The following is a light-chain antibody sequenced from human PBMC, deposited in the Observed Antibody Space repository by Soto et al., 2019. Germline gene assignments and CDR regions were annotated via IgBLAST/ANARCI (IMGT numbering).Light chain of an antibody. CDR1: SSDVGGYNY. CDR3: SSDAGSKNPDV. V-gene: IGLV2-8*01. Sequence: QSVLTQPPSASGSPGQSVTISCTGTSSDVGGYNYVSWYQQHPGKAPKLMIYEVSKRPSGVPDRFSGSKSGNTASLTVSGLQAEDEADYYCSSDAGSKNPDVFGTGTKVTVL. J-gene: IGLJ1*01. CDR2: EVS.